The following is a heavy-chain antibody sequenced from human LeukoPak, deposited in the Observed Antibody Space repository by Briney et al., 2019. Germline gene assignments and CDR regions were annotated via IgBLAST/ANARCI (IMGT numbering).Heavy chain of an antibody. V-gene: IGHV4-59*08. CDR1: GGSISPYY. CDR3: ARQQAVSGTFCFDY. D-gene: IGHD6-19*01. J-gene: IGHJ4*02. CDR2: VFHFGST. Sequence: ASGTLSLTCTVSGGSISPYYWSWIRQPPGRGLEWIGYVFHFGSTHYSPSLGSRAAISLDTSKKQFSLRLTDVTATDTAVYYCARQQAVSGTFCFDYWGQGSLVTVSS.